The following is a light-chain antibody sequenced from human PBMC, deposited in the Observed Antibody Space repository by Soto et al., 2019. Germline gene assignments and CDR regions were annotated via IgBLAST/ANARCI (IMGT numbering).Light chain of an antibody. CDR2: QAS. V-gene: IGKV1-5*03. CDR3: QQYSSYLWT. J-gene: IGKJ1*01. CDR1: QNIRTW. Sequence: DIQMTQSPSTLSASVGDRVTMTCRASQNIRTWLAWYQQKPGKAPRLLMYQASSLKSGVPARFSGSGSETEFTLTITSLQPDDTATYFCQQYSSYLWTFGQGNTVDVK.